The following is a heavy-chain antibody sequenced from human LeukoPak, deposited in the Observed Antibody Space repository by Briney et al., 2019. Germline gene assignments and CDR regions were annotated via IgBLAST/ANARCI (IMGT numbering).Heavy chain of an antibody. V-gene: IGHV3-30-3*01. CDR1: GFSVSQHE. CDR3: ARDPKVGSPDYFDY. D-gene: IGHD3-16*01. J-gene: IGHJ4*02. CDR2: MSQDGRTA. Sequence: GGSLRLSCAASGFSVSQHEMHWVRQAPGKGLEWVAVMSQDGRTALYIDSLKGRFIIPKDTSTDTVYLQMNSLRVEDTAVYYCARDPKVGSPDYFDYWGQGTLVTVSP.